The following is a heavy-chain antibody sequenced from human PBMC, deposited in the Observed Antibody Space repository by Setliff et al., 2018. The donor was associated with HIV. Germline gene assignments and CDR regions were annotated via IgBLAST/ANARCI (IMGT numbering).Heavy chain of an antibody. Sequence: ASVKVSCKTSGYTFTGFYINWVRQAPGKGLEWMGRINPNGDQTRPARKFQGRVTMATETSITTAYMELTNLRSDYPAVYYCARDPRQWLGGIYGNYYMDVWGKGTTVTVSS. CDR3: ARDPRQWLGGIYGNYYMDV. CDR2: INPNGDQT. J-gene: IGHJ6*03. D-gene: IGHD6-19*01. CDR1: GYTFTGFY. V-gene: IGHV1-2*06.